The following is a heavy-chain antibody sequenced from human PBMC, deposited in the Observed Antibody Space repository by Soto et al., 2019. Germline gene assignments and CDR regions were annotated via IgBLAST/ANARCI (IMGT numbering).Heavy chain of an antibody. V-gene: IGHV3-23*01. CDR1: GFTFRSYA. CDR3: ANEPVGSAWYFDL. Sequence: DVQLLESGGGLVQPGGSLRLSCAASGFTFRSYAMSWVRQAPGKGLEWVSGISGSGISTHYADSVKGRFTVSRDNSKNSLYLQMESLRGEDTAVYRWANEPVGSAWYFDLWGRGILVTVPS. J-gene: IGHJ2*01. D-gene: IGHD6-25*01. CDR2: ISGSGIST.